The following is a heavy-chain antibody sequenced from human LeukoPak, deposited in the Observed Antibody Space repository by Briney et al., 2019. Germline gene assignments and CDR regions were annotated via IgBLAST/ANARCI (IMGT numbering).Heavy chain of an antibody. V-gene: IGHV1-69*01. Sequence: GASVKVSCKASGGTFSSYAISWVRQAPGQGLEWMGGIIPIFGTANYAQKFQGRVTITADESTSTAYMELSSLRSEDTAVYYCARDEADILTGHRTLSWFDPWGQGTLVTVSS. CDR3: ARDEADILTGHRTLSWFDP. CDR2: IIPIFGTA. CDR1: GGTFSSYA. D-gene: IGHD3-9*01. J-gene: IGHJ5*02.